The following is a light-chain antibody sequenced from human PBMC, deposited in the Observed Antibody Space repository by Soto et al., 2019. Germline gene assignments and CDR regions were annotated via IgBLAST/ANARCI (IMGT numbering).Light chain of an antibody. CDR1: QSLLHITGETF. CDR3: MQSTQLPPT. Sequence: DVVMTQTPLSLSVAPGQPASISCKSSQSLLHITGETFLIWYLQKPGQSPQLLIYEVSTRVSGVPDRFSGSGSGTDFTLEISRVETDDVGIYYCMQSTQLPPTFGQGTRLGI. V-gene: IGKV2D-29*02. J-gene: IGKJ5*01. CDR2: EVS.